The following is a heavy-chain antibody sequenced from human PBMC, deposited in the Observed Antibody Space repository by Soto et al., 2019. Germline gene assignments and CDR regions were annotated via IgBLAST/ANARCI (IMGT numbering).Heavy chain of an antibody. CDR1: GFTFSSYG. D-gene: IGHD3-16*01. CDR3: ARGEDYFDY. J-gene: IGHJ4*02. Sequence: ESGGGVVQPGRSLRLSCAASGFTFSSYGMHWVRQAPGKGLEWVAVIWYDGSNKYYADSVKGRFTISRDNSKNTLYLQMYSLRAEDTAVYYCARGEDYFDYWGQGTLVTVSS. V-gene: IGHV3-33*01. CDR2: IWYDGSNK.